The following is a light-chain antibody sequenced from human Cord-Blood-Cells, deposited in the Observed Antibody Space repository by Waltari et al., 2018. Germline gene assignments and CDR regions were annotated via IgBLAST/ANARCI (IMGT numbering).Light chain of an antibody. CDR1: QSVSSSY. Sequence: EIALTQSPGTLSLSPGERATPTCRASQSVSSSYLAWYQKKPGQASQLLIYVPSSRAPSIPDRLSGSGSRTDFTLTISRLEPEDFSVYYCQQYGSSPYTFGQGTKLEIK. CDR2: VPS. CDR3: QQYGSSPYT. J-gene: IGKJ2*01. V-gene: IGKV3-20*01.